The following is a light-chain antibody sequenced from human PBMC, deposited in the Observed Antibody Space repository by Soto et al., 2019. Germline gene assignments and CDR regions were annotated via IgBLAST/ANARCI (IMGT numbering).Light chain of an antibody. CDR1: SSDVGGYNY. J-gene: IGLJ2*01. V-gene: IGLV2-8*01. Sequence: ALTQPPSASGSPGQSVTISCTGTSSDVGGYNYVSWYQQHPGKAPKLMIYEVSKRPSGVPDRLSGSKSGNTASLTVSGLQVEDEADYYCASYTGSDTLVFGGGTKVTVL. CDR2: EVS. CDR3: ASYTGSDTLV.